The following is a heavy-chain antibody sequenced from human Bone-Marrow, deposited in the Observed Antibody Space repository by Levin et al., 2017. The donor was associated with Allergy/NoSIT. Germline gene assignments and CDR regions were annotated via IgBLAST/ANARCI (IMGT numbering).Heavy chain of an antibody. V-gene: IGHV4-39*01. CDR3: ARHLVHEDYIWGSYRGDHDYFDY. Sequence: PSETLSLTCTVSNGSISSSIYYWGWIRQPPGTGLEYVGSIYYSGDTFYNPSLRSRVTISVDTSKNQFSLKLSSVTAADPAGYYGARHLVHEDYIWGSYRGDHDYFDYWGQGAPVTVSS. J-gene: IGHJ4*02. D-gene: IGHD3-16*02. CDR2: IYYSGDT. CDR1: NGSISSSIYY.